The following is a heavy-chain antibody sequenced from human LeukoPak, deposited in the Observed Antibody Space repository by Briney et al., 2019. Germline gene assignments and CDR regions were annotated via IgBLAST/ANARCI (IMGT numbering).Heavy chain of an antibody. D-gene: IGHD3-22*01. J-gene: IGHJ6*03. CDR3: ARDSDSSGYYYCYYYMDV. CDR1: GYTFTSYG. V-gene: IGHV1-18*01. Sequence: ASVKVSCKASGYTFTSYGISWVRQAPGQGLEWMGWISAYNGNTNYAQKLQGRVTMTTDTSTSTAYMELRSLRSDDTAVYYCARDSDSSGYYYCYYYMDVWGKGTTVTISS. CDR2: ISAYNGNT.